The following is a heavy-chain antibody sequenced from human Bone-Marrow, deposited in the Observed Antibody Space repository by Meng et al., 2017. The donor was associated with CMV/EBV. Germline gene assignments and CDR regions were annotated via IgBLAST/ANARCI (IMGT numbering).Heavy chain of an antibody. V-gene: IGHV1-18*01. CDR2: ISAYNGNT. CDR3: AALPMTTVSYNFDY. J-gene: IGHJ4*02. D-gene: IGHD4-11*01. Sequence: ASVKVSCKASGYTFTSYGISWVRQAPGQGLEWMGWISAYNGNTNYAQKLQGRVTMTRDTSISTAYMELSSLRSEDTAVYYCAALPMTTVSYNFDYWGQGTLVTVSS. CDR1: GYTFTSYG.